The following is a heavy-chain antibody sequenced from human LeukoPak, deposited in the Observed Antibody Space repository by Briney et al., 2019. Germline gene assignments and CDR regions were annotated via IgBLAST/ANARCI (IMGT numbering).Heavy chain of an antibody. CDR2: INHSGST. D-gene: IGHD6-13*01. J-gene: IGHJ4*02. CDR1: GGSFSGYY. Sequence: SETLSLTCAVYGGSFSGYYWSWIRQPPGKGLEWIGEINHSGSTNYNPSLKSRVTISVDTSKNQFSLKLSSVTAADTAVYYCARGGWSIAAAGTPFDYWGQGTLVTVSS. V-gene: IGHV4-34*01. CDR3: ARGGWSIAAAGTPFDY.